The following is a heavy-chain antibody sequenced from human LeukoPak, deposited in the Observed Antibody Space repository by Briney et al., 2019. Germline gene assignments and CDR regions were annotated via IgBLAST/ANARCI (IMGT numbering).Heavy chain of an antibody. V-gene: IGHV4-39*01. Sequence: PSETLSLTCTVSGGSMSSSNYYWGWIRQPPGEGLEWIGTIYYSGSTFFNNPSLKSRVTISVDTSENQFSLKLSSVTAADTAVYYCARPPLPTNANAFDIWGQGTMVTVSS. D-gene: IGHD1/OR15-1a*01. J-gene: IGHJ3*02. CDR2: IYYSGST. CDR3: ARPPLPTNANAFDI. CDR1: GGSMSSSNYY.